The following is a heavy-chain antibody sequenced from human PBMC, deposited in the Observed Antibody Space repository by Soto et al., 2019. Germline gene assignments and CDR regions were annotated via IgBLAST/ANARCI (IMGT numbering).Heavy chain of an antibody. CDR1: GGSLSGYY. D-gene: IGHD2-15*01. J-gene: IGHJ4*02. CDR2: IKDGGYT. V-gene: IGHV4-34*01. CDR3: ARGQEGVVASH. Sequence: QVQLQQWGAGLLKPSETLSLNCGVNGGSLSGYYWSWIRQPPGKGLEWIGEIKDGGYTNYSPSLKSRATISSDRSNNQFSLRLNSVTAADTGVYYCARGQEGVVASHWDQRALVTVSS.